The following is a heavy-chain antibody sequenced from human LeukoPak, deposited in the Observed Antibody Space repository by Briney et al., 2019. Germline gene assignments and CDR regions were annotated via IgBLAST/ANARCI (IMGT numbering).Heavy chain of an antibody. CDR1: GFTFGNYG. J-gene: IGHJ4*02. Sequence: GRSLRLSCAASGFTFGNYGMHWVRQAPGKGLEWVAVISYDGSNKYYADSVKGRFTISRDNSKNTLYLQMNSLRAEDTAVYYCAKEETPIRYFDWLPNPYYFDYWGQGTLVTVSS. CDR2: ISYDGSNK. D-gene: IGHD3-9*01. CDR3: AKEETPIRYFDWLPNPYYFDY. V-gene: IGHV3-30*18.